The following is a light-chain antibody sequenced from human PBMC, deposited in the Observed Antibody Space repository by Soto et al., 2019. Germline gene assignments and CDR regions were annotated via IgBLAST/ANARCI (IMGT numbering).Light chain of an antibody. J-gene: IGLJ2*01. V-gene: IGLV6-57*04. CDR2: ENN. CDR1: SGSSASND. Sequence: NFMLTQPHSVSESPGKTVTISCTRSSGSSASNDVQWYQQRPGSAPTTVIYENNQRPSGVPDRFSGSTDGSSNSASLTISGLQTEDEADYYCQSYDSSTVVFGGGTKVTVL. CDR3: QSYDSSTVV.